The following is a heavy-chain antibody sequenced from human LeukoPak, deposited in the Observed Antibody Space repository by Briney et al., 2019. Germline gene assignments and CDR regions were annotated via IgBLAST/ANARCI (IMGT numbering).Heavy chain of an antibody. J-gene: IGHJ4*02. CDR3: ARDLGVSSGHDY. D-gene: IGHD6-19*01. Sequence: KAGGSLRLSCAASGFTFSSYSMNWVRQAPGKGLEWVSSISSSSSYIYYADSVKGRFTISRDNAKNSLCLQMNSLRAEDTAVYYCARDLGVSSGHDYWGQGTLVTVSS. CDR1: GFTFSSYS. CDR2: ISSSSSYI. V-gene: IGHV3-21*01.